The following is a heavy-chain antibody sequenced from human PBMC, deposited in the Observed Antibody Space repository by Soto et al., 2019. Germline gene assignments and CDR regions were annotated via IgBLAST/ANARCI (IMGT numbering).Heavy chain of an antibody. Sequence: QVQLQESGPGLVKPSETLSLTCTVSGGSVSSGSYYWSWIRQPPGKGLEWIGYIYYSGSTNYNPSLKSPVTISVDTSKNQFSLKLSSVTAADTAVYYCARDGLGYSYGAHWFDPWGQGTLVTVSS. CDR3: ARDGLGYSYGAHWFDP. CDR2: IYYSGST. D-gene: IGHD5-18*01. V-gene: IGHV4-61*01. J-gene: IGHJ5*02. CDR1: GGSVSSGSYY.